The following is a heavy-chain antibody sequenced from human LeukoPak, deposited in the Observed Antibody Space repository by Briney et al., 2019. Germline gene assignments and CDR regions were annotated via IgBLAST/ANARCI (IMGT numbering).Heavy chain of an antibody. V-gene: IGHV3-21*01. CDR3: ASRDILTGYEPYYFDY. J-gene: IGHJ4*02. D-gene: IGHD3-9*01. CDR1: GFTFSSYS. Sequence: GGSLRLSCAASGFTFSSYSMNWVRQAPGKGLEWVSSISSSSSYIYYADSVKGRFTISRDNAKNSLYLQMNSLRAEDTAVYYCASRDILTGYEPYYFDYWGQGTLVTVSS. CDR2: ISSSSSYI.